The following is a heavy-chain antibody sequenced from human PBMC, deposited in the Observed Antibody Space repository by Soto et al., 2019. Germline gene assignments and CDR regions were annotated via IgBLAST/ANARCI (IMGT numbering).Heavy chain of an antibody. CDR1: NGSLNLYY. J-gene: IGHJ5*02. Sequence: SETLSLTCNVSNGSLNLYYWSWIRQPPGKELEWIGNIYYRGTTNYNPSLQGRVTMSIDTSKNQFSLMLTSVTAADTAVYYCTRVATAVPSWGRGVLVTVSS. D-gene: IGHD5-18*01. CDR3: TRVATAVPS. V-gene: IGHV4-59*12. CDR2: IYYRGTT.